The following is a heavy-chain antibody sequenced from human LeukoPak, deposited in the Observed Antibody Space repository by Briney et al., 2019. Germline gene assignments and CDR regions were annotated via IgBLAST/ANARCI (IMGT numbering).Heavy chain of an antibody. Sequence: GSLRLSCAASGFSLSSYAMSWVRQAPGKGLEWVSSISNSGDITYYADAVKGRFTISRDNSKNTLYLQMNSLRAEDTAVYYCAEGGYDQDFDYWGQGTLVSVSS. J-gene: IGHJ4*02. V-gene: IGHV3-23*01. CDR3: AEGGYDQDFDY. D-gene: IGHD5-12*01. CDR1: GFSLSSYA. CDR2: ISNSGDIT.